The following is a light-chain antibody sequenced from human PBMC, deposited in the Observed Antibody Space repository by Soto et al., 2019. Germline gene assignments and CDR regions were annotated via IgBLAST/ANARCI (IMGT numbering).Light chain of an antibody. CDR2: AAS. CDR1: QGISSY. J-gene: IGKJ4*01. Sequence: DIQLTQSPSFLSASVGDRVTITCRASQGISSYLAWYQQKPGKAPKLLIYAASTLQSGVPSRFSGSGSGTEXTXTXSSXQXXDFATYYCQQLNSYMLTFGGGTKVEIK. CDR3: QQLNSYMLT. V-gene: IGKV1-9*01.